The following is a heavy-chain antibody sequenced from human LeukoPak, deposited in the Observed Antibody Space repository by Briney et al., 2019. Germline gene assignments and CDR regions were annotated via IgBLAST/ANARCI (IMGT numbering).Heavy chain of an antibody. J-gene: IGHJ4*02. Sequence: SETLSLTCTVSGASISSYYWSWIRQPPGKGLEWIGYIYYSGSTKYNPSLKSRLTISVDASKNQFSLKLSSVTATDTAVYYCASLTTVTQGYFDSWGQGTLVTVSS. D-gene: IGHD4-17*01. CDR3: ASLTTVTQGYFDS. V-gene: IGHV4-59*08. CDR1: GASISSYY. CDR2: IYYSGST.